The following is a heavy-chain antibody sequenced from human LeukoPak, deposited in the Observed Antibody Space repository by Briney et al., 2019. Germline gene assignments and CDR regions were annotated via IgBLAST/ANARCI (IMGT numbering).Heavy chain of an antibody. CDR3: ARDGRTGSGWKFDY. D-gene: IGHD6-19*01. Sequence: KTGGSLRLSCAASGFTLSSYNMNWVRQAPGKGLEWVSSISSSSSYIYYADSVKGRFTISRDNAKNSLYLQMNSLRAEDTAVYYCARDGRTGSGWKFDYWGQGTLVTVSS. CDR1: GFTLSSYN. J-gene: IGHJ4*02. CDR2: ISSSSSYI. V-gene: IGHV3-21*01.